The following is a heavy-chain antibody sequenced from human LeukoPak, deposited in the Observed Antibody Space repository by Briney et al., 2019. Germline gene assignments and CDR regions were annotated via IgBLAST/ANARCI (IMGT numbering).Heavy chain of an antibody. CDR3: ARASYCGGGCYYYFDY. CDR2: LNANSGGT. J-gene: IGHJ4*02. CDR1: GYTFTDNY. V-gene: IGHV1-2*02. Sequence: ASVKVSCKASGYTFTDNYIHWVRQAPGQGLEWMGWLNANSGGTRSAQNFQGRVTMTRDTSISTAYMEMSSLRSDDTAVYYRARASYCGGGCYYYFDYWGQGTLVTVSS. D-gene: IGHD2-21*02.